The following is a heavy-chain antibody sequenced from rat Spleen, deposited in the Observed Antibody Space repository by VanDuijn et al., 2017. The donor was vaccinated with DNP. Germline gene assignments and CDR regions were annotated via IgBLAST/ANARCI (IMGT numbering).Heavy chain of an antibody. CDR1: AYSITTNY. D-gene: IGHD1-9*01. Sequence: EVQLQESGPGLVKPSQSLSLTCSVTAYSITTNYWGWIRKFPGNKMEWIGHISYSGRTTYNPSLKSRISITRDTSKNQFFLHLNSVTTEDTATYYCARSLYGYNYGYFDYWGQGVMVTVSS. CDR3: ARSLYGYNYGYFDY. CDR2: ISYSGRT. V-gene: IGHV3-1*01. J-gene: IGHJ2*01.